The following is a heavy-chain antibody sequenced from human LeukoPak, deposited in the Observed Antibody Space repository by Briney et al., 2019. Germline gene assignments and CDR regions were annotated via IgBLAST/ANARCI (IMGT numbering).Heavy chain of an antibody. CDR1: GYTFTGYY. D-gene: IGHD2-15*01. CDR3: ARERVVVAVVVGAFDI. J-gene: IGHJ3*02. Sequence: GASVKVSCKASGYTFTGYYMHWVRQAPGQALEWMGWINPYSGGTNYAQKFQGRVTMTRDTSISTAYMELSRLRSDDTAVYYCARERVVVAVVVGAFDIWGQGTMVTVSS. CDR2: INPYSGGT. V-gene: IGHV1-2*02.